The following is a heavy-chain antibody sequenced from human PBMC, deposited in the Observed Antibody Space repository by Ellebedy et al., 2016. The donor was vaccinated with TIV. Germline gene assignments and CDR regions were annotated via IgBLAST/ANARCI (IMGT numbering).Heavy chain of an antibody. CDR1: GGSISSYY. D-gene: IGHD3-10*01. V-gene: IGHV4-59*01. J-gene: IGHJ5*02. CDR3: ARLSFDSGSPWFDP. Sequence: GSLRLXXTVSGGSISSYYWSWIRQPPGKGLEWIGYIYYSGSTNYNPSLKSRVTISVDTSKNQFSLKLSSVTAADTAVYYCARLSFDSGSPWFDPWGRGTLVTVSS. CDR2: IYYSGST.